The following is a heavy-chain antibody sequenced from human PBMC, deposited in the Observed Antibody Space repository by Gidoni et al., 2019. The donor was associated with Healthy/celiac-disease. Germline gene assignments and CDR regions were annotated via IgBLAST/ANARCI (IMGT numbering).Heavy chain of an antibody. CDR1: GFTFDDYA. Sequence: EVQLVESGGGLVQPGRSLRLSCAASGFTFDDYAMHWVRQAPGKGLEWVAGISGNSGSIGYADSVKGRFTISRDNAKNSLYLQMNSLRAEDTALYYCAFRSQNSGSYFGGFDYWGQGTLVTVSS. J-gene: IGHJ4*02. CDR2: ISGNSGSI. CDR3: AFRSQNSGSYFGGFDY. D-gene: IGHD1-26*01. V-gene: IGHV3-9*01.